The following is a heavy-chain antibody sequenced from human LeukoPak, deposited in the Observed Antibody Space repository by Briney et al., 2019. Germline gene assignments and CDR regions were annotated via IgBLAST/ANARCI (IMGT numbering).Heavy chain of an antibody. CDR2: IYYSGTT. J-gene: IGHJ4*02. V-gene: IGHV4-59*01. CDR1: GGSISSYY. CDR3: ATMYSSGWYYFDF. Sequence: SETLPLTCTVSGGSISSYYWSWIRQSPGKGLEWIGYIYYSGTTNYNPSLDSRVTISIDTSKNQFSLKVSSVTAADTAVYYCATMYSSGWYYFDFWGLGTLVTVSS. D-gene: IGHD6-19*01.